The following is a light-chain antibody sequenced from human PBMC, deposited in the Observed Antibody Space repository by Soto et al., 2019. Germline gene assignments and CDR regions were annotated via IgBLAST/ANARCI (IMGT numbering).Light chain of an antibody. CDR1: QSLSGY. CDR3: QEYGSSPWT. Sequence: DIVLTQSPGTLSLSPGERASLSCRASQSLSGYLAWYQQRPGQAPRLLIYTTSHRATDIPDRFSGSGSGTDFTLTISRLEPEDFAVYYCQEYGSSPWTFGQGTKVEIK. V-gene: IGKV3-20*01. J-gene: IGKJ1*01. CDR2: TTS.